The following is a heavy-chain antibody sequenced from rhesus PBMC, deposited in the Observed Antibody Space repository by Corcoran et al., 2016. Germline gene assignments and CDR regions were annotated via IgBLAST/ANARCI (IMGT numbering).Heavy chain of an antibody. CDR2: ISYTGKTK. V-gene: IGHV3-136*01. J-gene: IGHJ4*01. D-gene: IGHD2-27*01. CDR1: GFTFRSYW. CDR3: TRGVVFTAIVDY. Sequence: EVLLVESGGGLAKPGGSLRLSCAASGFTFRSYWMNWVRQTHGKGLEWISYISYTGKTKYYADSVKGRFTISRDNAKNALSLQMSSLRAEDTAVYYCTRGVVFTAIVDYWGQGLRVTVSS.